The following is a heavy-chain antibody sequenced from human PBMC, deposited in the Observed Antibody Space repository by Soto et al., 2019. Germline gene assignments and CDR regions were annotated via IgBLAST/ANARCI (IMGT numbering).Heavy chain of an antibody. V-gene: IGHV4-59*01. CDR1: GGSISSYY. CDR3: VRVNFGYCSSTSCYTGYYYYGMDV. CDR2: IYYSGST. J-gene: IGHJ6*02. Sequence: PSETLSLTCTVSGGSISSYYWSWIRQPPGKGLEWIGYIYYSGSTNYNPSLKSRVTISVDTSKNQFSLKLSSVTAADTAVYYCVRVNFGYCSSTSCYTGYYYYGMDVWGQGTTVTVSS. D-gene: IGHD2-2*02.